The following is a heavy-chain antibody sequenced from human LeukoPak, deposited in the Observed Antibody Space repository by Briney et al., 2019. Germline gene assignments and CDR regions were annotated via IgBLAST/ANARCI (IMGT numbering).Heavy chain of an antibody. CDR3: AKAPQYYDFWSGFDY. CDR1: GFTFSSYA. J-gene: IGHJ4*02. CDR2: ISGSGGST. Sequence: GGSLRLSCAASGFTFSSYAMSWVRQAPGKGLEWVSAISGSGGSTYYADSVKGRFTISRDNSKNTLYLQMNSLRAEDTAVYYCAKAPQYYDFWSGFDYWGQGTLVTVSS. D-gene: IGHD3-3*01. V-gene: IGHV3-23*01.